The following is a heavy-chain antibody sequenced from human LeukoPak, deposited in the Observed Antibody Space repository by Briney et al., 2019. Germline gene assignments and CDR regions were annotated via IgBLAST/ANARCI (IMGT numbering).Heavy chain of an antibody. CDR3: ARRVGYCSSTSCYRFYFDY. Sequence: PSETLSLTCTVSGGSTSSTSYYWGWIRQPPGKDLEWIGSIYYSGSTYYNPSLKSRVTISVDTSKNQFSLKLSSVTAADTAVYYCARRVGYCSSTSCYRFYFDYWGQGTLVTVSS. CDR1: GGSTSSTSYY. D-gene: IGHD2-2*02. CDR2: IYYSGST. J-gene: IGHJ4*02. V-gene: IGHV4-39*01.